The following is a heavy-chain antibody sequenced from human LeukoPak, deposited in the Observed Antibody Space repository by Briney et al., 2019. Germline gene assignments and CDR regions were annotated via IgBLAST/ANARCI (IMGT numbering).Heavy chain of an antibody. J-gene: IGHJ4*02. CDR2: LFTGGNA. V-gene: IGHV4-4*07. CDR3: ARGLRWDSGNDWGPEH. CDR1: GDSMNGYY. D-gene: IGHD5-12*01. Sequence: SETLSLTWSVSGDSMNGYYWIWIRQTAEKGLEWIGRLFTGGNAECNPSLKSRVTMSVETSKSQFSLKLTSVTAADTAIYYCARGLRWDSGNDWGPEHWGQGVLVTVSS.